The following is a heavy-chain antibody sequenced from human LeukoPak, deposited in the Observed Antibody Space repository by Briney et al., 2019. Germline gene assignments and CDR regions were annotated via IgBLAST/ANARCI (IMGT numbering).Heavy chain of an antibody. Sequence: GGSLRLSCAASGFTFSSYAMSWVRQAPGKGLEWVSAVGGSGFNTFYADSVKGRFTISRDNSKNTLFLQMSSLRAEDTAVYYCAKGGYCSSTSCWEDYWGQGTLVTVSS. V-gene: IGHV3-23*01. CDR3: AKGGYCSSTSCWEDY. D-gene: IGHD2-2*01. CDR1: GFTFSSYA. CDR2: VGGSGFNT. J-gene: IGHJ4*02.